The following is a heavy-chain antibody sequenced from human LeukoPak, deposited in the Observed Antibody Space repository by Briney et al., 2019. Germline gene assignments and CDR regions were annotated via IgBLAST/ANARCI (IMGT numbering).Heavy chain of an antibody. CDR3: AKFEPIVVVPAAVHPVDY. Sequence: GGSLRLSRAASGFTFSSYGMHWVRQAPGKGLEWVAFIRYDGSNKYYADSVKGRFTISRDNSKNTLYLQMNSLRAEDTAVYYCAKFEPIVVVPAAVHPVDYWGQGTLVTVSS. CDR2: IRYDGSNK. CDR1: GFTFSSYG. V-gene: IGHV3-30*02. D-gene: IGHD2-2*01. J-gene: IGHJ4*02.